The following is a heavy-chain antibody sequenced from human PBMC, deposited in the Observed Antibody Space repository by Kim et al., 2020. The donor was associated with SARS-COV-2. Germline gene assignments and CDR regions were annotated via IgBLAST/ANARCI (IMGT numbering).Heavy chain of an antibody. CDR3: TRAQGFQAWFGP. Sequence: ASVKVSCKASGYTFTSYGIHWVRQAPGQRLEWMGWINAGNGNTRYSQKFQGRVIITRDTSASTAYMELSSLTSEDTAVYYCTRAQGFQAWFGPWGQGTLVTVSS. V-gene: IGHV1-3*01. CDR2: INAGNGNT. CDR1: GYTFTSYG. D-gene: IGHD2-21*01. J-gene: IGHJ5*02.